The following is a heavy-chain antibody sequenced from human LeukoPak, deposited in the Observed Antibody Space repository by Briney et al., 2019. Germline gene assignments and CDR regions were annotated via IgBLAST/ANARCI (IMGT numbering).Heavy chain of an antibody. CDR2: FDPEDGET. Sequence: ASVSVSCALSGYTLTELSMHWVGQASAKGSEWMGGFDPEDGETIYAQKFQGRVTMTEDTSTDTAYMELSSLRSEDTAVYYCATAAIIVAIPGSAFDIWGQGTMVTVSS. CDR3: ATAAIIVAIPGSAFDI. V-gene: IGHV1-24*01. CDR1: GYTLTELS. J-gene: IGHJ3*02. D-gene: IGHD5-12*01.